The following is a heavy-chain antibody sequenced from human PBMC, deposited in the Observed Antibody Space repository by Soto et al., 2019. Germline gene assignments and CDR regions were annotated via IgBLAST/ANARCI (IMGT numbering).Heavy chain of an antibody. Sequence: QVQLVQSGAEVKKPGASVKVSCKASGYSFTGYNMHWVRQAPGQGLEWMGWINPNNGNTDFAQKFQGRVTMTRDTSISTAYMELSRLRSDDTAMYYCARPGFYFSGGSCYDYWGQGTLVTVSS. J-gene: IGHJ4*02. V-gene: IGHV1-2*02. D-gene: IGHD2-15*01. CDR3: ARPGFYFSGGSCYDY. CDR1: GYSFTGYN. CDR2: INPNNGNT.